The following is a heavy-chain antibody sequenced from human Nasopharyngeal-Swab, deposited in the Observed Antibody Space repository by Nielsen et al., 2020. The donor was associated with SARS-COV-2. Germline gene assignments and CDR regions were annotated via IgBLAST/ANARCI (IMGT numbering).Heavy chain of an antibody. V-gene: IGHV1-8*01. CDR2: MNPNSGNT. J-gene: IGHJ6*02. CDR1: VYTFTSYD. CDR3: ARGPTYYDFWSGYYRGGMDV. Sequence: ASVKVSCQASVYTFTSYDINWVRQATGQGLEWMGWMNPNSGNTGYAQKFQGRVTMTRNTSISTAYMELSSLRSEDTDVYYCARGPTYYDFWSGYYRGGMDVWGQGTTVTVSS. D-gene: IGHD3-3*01.